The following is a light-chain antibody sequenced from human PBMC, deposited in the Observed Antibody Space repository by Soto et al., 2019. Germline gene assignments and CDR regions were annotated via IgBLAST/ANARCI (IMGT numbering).Light chain of an antibody. CDR3: GTWDSSLSAHVV. V-gene: IGLV1-51*01. CDR2: DNN. J-gene: IGLJ2*01. Sequence: QSVLTQPPSVSAAPGQKVTISCSGSSSNIGNNYVSWYQQLPGTAPKLLIYDNNKRPSGIPDRFSGSKSGTSATLGITGLPTGDEADYYCGTWDSSLSAHVVFGGGTKVTVL. CDR1: SSNIGNNY.